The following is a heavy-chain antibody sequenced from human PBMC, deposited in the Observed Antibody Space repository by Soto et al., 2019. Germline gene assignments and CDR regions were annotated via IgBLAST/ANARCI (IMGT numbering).Heavy chain of an antibody. D-gene: IGHD3-10*01. V-gene: IGHV1-18*01. Sequence: ASVKVSCKAYGFTFRTYALSWVRQAPGQGLEWMGWISAYNGNTNYAQKLQGRVTMTTDTSTSTAYMELRSLRSDDTAVYYCARGQRDYYGSGSPLNDAFDIWGQGTMVTVSS. CDR2: ISAYNGNT. CDR1: GFTFRTYA. CDR3: ARGQRDYYGSGSPLNDAFDI. J-gene: IGHJ3*02.